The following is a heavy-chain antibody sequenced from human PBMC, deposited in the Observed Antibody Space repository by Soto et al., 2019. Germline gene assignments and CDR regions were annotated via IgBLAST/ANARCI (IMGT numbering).Heavy chain of an antibody. CDR2: VSHSGTI. D-gene: IGHD6-19*01. Sequence: LSLTCAVSGYSVSTGYYWAWIRQSPGRGLEWIGSVSHSGTIYYNPSLKSRVTMSVDTSKNHISLKVLSVTAADTALYYCAKVHTSGAGCDDWGQGTLVTVSS. V-gene: IGHV4-38-2*01. CDR1: GYSVSTGYY. CDR3: AKVHTSGAGCDD. J-gene: IGHJ4*02.